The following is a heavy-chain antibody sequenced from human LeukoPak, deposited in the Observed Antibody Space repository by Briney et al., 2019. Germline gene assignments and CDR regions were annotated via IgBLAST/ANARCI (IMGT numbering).Heavy chain of an antibody. CDR1: GYTFTSNG. Sequence: ASVKVSCKASGYTFTSNGISWVRQAPGQGLEWMGWMNPNSGNTGYAQKLQGRVTMTTDTSTSTAYMELRSLRSDDTAVYYCARVLSMVRANWFDPWGQGTLVTVSS. CDR2: MNPNSGNT. D-gene: IGHD3-10*01. CDR3: ARVLSMVRANWFDP. V-gene: IGHV1-18*01. J-gene: IGHJ5*02.